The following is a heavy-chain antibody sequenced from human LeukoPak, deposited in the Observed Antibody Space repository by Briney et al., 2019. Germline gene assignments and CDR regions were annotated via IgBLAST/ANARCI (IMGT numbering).Heavy chain of an antibody. CDR1: GGTFTSYA. V-gene: IGHV1-69*05. D-gene: IGHD3-22*01. Sequence: SVKVSCKASGGTFTSYAISWVRQAPGQGLEWMGGIIPIFGTANYAQKFQGRVTITTDESTSTAYMELSSLRSEDTAVYYCAREDYYGSSGYSLFDYWGQGTLVTVSS. CDR3: AREDYYGSSGYSLFDY. CDR2: IIPIFGTA. J-gene: IGHJ4*02.